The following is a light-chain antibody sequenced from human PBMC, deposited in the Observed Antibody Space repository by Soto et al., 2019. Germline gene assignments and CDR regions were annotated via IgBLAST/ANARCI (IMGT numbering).Light chain of an antibody. J-gene: IGKJ4*01. V-gene: IGKV1-39*01. CDR3: QQSYSTPT. CDR1: QSISSY. Sequence: DIHITQSPSSLSASVGDRVTITCRASQSISSYLNWYQQKPGKAPKLLIYAASSLQSGVPSRFSGSGSGTDFTLTISSLQPEDFATYYCQQSYSTPTFGGGTKV. CDR2: AAS.